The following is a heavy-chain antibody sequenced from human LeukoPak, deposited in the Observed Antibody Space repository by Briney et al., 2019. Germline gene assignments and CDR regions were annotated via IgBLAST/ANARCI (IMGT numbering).Heavy chain of an antibody. CDR1: GSTFSSYG. V-gene: IGHV3-53*01. Sequence: GGSLRLSCAASGSTFSSYGMHWVRQAPGKGLEWVSVIYSGGTTNYADSVKGRFTISRDNSKNTLFLQMNSLRAEDTAVYYCARGGYSSSWYHFDYWGQGTLVTVSS. D-gene: IGHD6-13*01. CDR3: ARGGYSSSWYHFDY. J-gene: IGHJ4*02. CDR2: IYSGGTT.